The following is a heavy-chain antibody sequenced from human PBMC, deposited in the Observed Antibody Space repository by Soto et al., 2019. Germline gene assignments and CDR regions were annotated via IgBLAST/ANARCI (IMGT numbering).Heavy chain of an antibody. Sequence: PSETLSLTCAVYGGSFSDSYWTWIRQPPGKGLEWIGEINHSGKTNYNPSLKSRVILSVDTSKNQFSVKLSSVTAADTAVHYCATIRGFWFDPWGQGTLVTVSS. D-gene: IGHD2-21*01. CDR3: ATIRGFWFDP. CDR2: INHSGKT. CDR1: GGSFSDSY. V-gene: IGHV4-34*01. J-gene: IGHJ5*02.